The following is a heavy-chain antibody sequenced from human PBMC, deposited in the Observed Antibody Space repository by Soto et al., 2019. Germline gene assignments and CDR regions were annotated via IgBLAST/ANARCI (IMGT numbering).Heavy chain of an antibody. CDR1: GFTFSSYG. D-gene: IGHD3-10*01. V-gene: IGHV3-33*01. Sequence: QVQLVESGGGVVQPGRSLRLSCAASGFTFSSYGMHWVRQAPGKGLEWVAVIWYDGSNKYYADSVKGRFTISRDNSKNTLYLQMNSLRAEDTAVYYCARDFNMVRGVIPADAFDIWGQGTMVTVSS. CDR2: IWYDGSNK. CDR3: ARDFNMVRGVIPADAFDI. J-gene: IGHJ3*02.